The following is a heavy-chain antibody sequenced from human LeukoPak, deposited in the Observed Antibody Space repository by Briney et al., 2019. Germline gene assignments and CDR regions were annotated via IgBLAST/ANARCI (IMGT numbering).Heavy chain of an antibody. D-gene: IGHD2-15*01. Sequence: GGSLRLSCAASGFTFDDYGMSWVRQAPGKGLEWVSSINWNGGSTGYADSVKGRFTISRDNAKNSLYLQMNSLRAEDTALYYCARGDGSWGGSGDYYYYMDVWGKGTTVTVSS. CDR3: ARGDGSWGGSGDYYYYMDV. J-gene: IGHJ6*03. CDR2: INWNGGST. CDR1: GFTFDDYG. V-gene: IGHV3-20*04.